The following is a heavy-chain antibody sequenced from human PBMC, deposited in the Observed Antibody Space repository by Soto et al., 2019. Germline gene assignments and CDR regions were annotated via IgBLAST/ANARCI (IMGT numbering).Heavy chain of an antibody. V-gene: IGHV4-4*02. CDR1: GVSITNSGW. D-gene: IGHD3-3*01. CDR2: VHDSGNT. CDR3: ARHGVVTIFGVVTTHDYNWFDP. Sequence: SETLSLTCSVSGVSITNSGWWSWVRQPPGKGLEWMGEVHDSGNTNYNPSLKGRVTMSVDTSKNQFSLKLSSVTAADTAVYYCARHGVVTIFGVVTTHDYNWFDPWGQGTLVTVSS. J-gene: IGHJ5*02.